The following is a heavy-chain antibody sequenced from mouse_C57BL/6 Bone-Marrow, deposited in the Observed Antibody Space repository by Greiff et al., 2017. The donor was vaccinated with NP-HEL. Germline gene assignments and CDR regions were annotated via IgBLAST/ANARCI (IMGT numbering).Heavy chain of an antibody. J-gene: IGHJ4*01. CDR1: GFSLSTFGMG. Sequence: QVQLKESGPGILQPSQTLSLTCSFSGFSLSTFGMGVGWIRQPSGKGLEWLAHIWWDDDKYYNPALKSRLTISKDTSKNQVFLKIANVDTADTATYYCARIVPIYYDYYYYAMDYWGQGTSVTVSS. D-gene: IGHD2-4*01. V-gene: IGHV8-8*01. CDR3: ARIVPIYYDYYYYAMDY. CDR2: IWWDDDK.